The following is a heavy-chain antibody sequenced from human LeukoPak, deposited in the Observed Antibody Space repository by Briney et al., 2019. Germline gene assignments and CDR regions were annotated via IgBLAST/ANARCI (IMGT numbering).Heavy chain of an antibody. CDR1: GFSLSTSGVG. D-gene: IGHD3-10*01. V-gene: IGHV2-5*02. CDR2: IYWDDNK. Sequence: SGPTLVKPTQTLTLTCSFSGFSLSTSGVGVGWVRQLPGKALEWLALIYWDDNKPYSPSLKSRLTITKDTSKNQVVLTMTNMDPVDTATYYCARRRGGSGSYYFDHWGQGILVTVSS. J-gene: IGHJ4*02. CDR3: ARRRGGSGSYYFDH.